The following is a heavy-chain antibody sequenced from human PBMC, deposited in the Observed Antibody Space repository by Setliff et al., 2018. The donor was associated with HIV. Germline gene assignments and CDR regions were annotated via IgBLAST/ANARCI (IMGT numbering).Heavy chain of an antibody. CDR2: IIPIFSTS. J-gene: IGHJ4*02. Sequence: SVKVSCKASGSTFTSYAINWVRQAPGQGLEWMGGIIPIFSTSNYAQRFQGRVTITADESTSTAYMELYNLRSEDTAMYYCTRGRGIIGALVYWGQGTLVTVSS. CDR1: GSTFTSYA. D-gene: IGHD2-21*01. CDR3: TRGRGIIGALVY. V-gene: IGHV1-69*13.